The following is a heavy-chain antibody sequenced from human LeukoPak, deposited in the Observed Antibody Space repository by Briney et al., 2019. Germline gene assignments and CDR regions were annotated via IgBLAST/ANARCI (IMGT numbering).Heavy chain of an antibody. V-gene: IGHV1-2*02. CDR2: INPNSGGT. Sequence: GASVKVSCKASGYTSTNYYIHWVRQAPGQGLEWMGWINPNSGGTDYAQNFQGRVTMTRDTSINTTYMELNRLKYDDTAVYYCARGPKIEGATLGYWGQGTLVTVSS. CDR1: GYTSTNYY. CDR3: ARGPKIEGATLGY. D-gene: IGHD1-26*01. J-gene: IGHJ4*02.